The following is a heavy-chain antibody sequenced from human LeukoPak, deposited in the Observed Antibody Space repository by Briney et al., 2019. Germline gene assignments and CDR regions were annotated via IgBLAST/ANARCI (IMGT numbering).Heavy chain of an antibody. Sequence: SETLSLTCTVSGGSISSGGYYWSWLRQHPGTGLEWIGYIYYSGSTYYNPSLKSRVTISVDTSKNQFSLKLSSVTAADTAVYYCARPRIRDRVYDYWGQGTLVTVSS. CDR1: GGSISSGGYY. D-gene: IGHD2/OR15-2a*01. J-gene: IGHJ4*02. CDR3: ARPRIRDRVYDY. CDR2: IYYSGST. V-gene: IGHV4-31*03.